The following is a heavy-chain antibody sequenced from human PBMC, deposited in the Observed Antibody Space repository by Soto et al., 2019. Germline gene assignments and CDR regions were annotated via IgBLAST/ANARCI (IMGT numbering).Heavy chain of an antibody. V-gene: IGHV3-23*01. Sequence: PGGSLRLSCAASGFTVSSYAMSWVRQAPGKGLEWVSAISGSGGSTYYADSVKGRLTISRDNSKNTLYLQMNRLRAEDTAIYYCASEDGVVGSSSAFDHWGLGTLVTVSS. CDR3: ASEDGVVGSSSAFDH. CDR2: ISGSGGST. J-gene: IGHJ4*02. D-gene: IGHD1-26*01. CDR1: GFTVSSYA.